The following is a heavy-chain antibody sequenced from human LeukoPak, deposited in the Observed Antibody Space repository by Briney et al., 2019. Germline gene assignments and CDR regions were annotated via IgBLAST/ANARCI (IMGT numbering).Heavy chain of an antibody. CDR3: ARAKWLVPYYFDY. J-gene: IGHJ4*02. CDR2: INHSGSS. D-gene: IGHD6-19*01. Sequence: SETLSLTCAVYGGSFSGYYWSWIRQPPGKGLEWIGEINHSGSSNYNPSLKSRVTISVDTSKNQFSLKLNSVTAADTAVYYCARAKWLVPYYFDYWGQGTLVTASS. V-gene: IGHV4-34*01. CDR1: GGSFSGYY.